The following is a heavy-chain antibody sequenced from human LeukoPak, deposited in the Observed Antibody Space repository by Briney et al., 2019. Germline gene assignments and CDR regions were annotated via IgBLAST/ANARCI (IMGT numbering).Heavy chain of an antibody. CDR2: LFPSGGST. CDR1: GDIFTTYY. V-gene: IGHV1-46*01. Sequence: ASVKVSCKASGDIFTTYYIHWVRQAPGQGLEWMGILFPSGGSTNYAQKFKGRVSMTRDTSTSTVFMELSGLRSEDTAVYYCVRELSGGYFDYWGLGTLVTVSS. J-gene: IGHJ4*02. CDR3: VRELSGGYFDY. D-gene: IGHD3-10*01.